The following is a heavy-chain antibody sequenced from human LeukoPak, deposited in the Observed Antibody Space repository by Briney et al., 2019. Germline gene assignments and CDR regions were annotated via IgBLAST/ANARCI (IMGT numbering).Heavy chain of an antibody. CDR3: ARGLVSDPVDY. V-gene: IGHV4-4*08. CDR2: IDNSGST. CDR1: DGSISNYY. Sequence: SETLSLTCTVSDGSISNYYWSWVRQPPGKGLEWIAYIDNSGSTNYNPSLRSRVTISIDTSRNQFSLKLSSVTAADTAVYYCARGLVSDPVDYWGQGTLVTVSS. D-gene: IGHD1-26*01. J-gene: IGHJ4*02.